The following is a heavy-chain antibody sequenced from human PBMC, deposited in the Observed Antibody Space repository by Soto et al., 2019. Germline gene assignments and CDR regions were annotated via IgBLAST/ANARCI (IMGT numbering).Heavy chain of an antibody. D-gene: IGHD2-15*01. CDR1: GFTFSSYA. V-gene: IGHV3-30-3*01. CDR3: ARDGGYCSGGSCPRYAFHI. Sequence: QVQLVESGGGVVQPGRSLRLSCAASGFTFSSYAMHWVRQAPGKGLEWVAVISYDGSNKYYADSVKGRFTISRDNSKNTLYRQMNCLRAEDTAVYYCARDGGYCSGGSCPRYAFHIWGQGTMVTVSS. J-gene: IGHJ3*02. CDR2: ISYDGSNK.